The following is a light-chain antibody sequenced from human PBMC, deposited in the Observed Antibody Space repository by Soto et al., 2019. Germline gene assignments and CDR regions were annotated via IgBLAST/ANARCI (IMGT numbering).Light chain of an antibody. Sequence: EIVLTQSPGTLSLSPGERATVSCRASQSVSGSYLAWYQQKPGQAPRLLIYGAFNRAGGIPDRFSGSGSGSDFTLTISRLEPEGLAVYYCQQYSASPRTFGQGTKVEI. J-gene: IGKJ1*01. CDR2: GAF. V-gene: IGKV3-20*01. CDR3: QQYSASPRT. CDR1: QSVSGSY.